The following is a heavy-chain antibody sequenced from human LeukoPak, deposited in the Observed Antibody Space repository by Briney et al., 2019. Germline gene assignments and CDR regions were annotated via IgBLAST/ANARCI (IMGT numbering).Heavy chain of an antibody. CDR3: ASFYDILTGIDY. CDR2: IYYSGST. D-gene: IGHD3-9*01. V-gene: IGHV4-59*01. J-gene: IGHJ4*02. Sequence: SETLSLTCTVSGGSISSYYWSWIRQPPGKGLEWIGYIYYSGSTNYNPSLKSRVTISVDTSKNQFCLKLSSVTAADTAVYYCASFYDILTGIDYWGQGTLVTVSS. CDR1: GGSISSYY.